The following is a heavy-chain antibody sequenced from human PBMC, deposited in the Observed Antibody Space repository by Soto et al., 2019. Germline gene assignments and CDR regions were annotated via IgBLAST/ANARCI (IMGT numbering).Heavy chain of an antibody. Sequence: QVQLVQSGAEVKKPGSSVKVSCKTSGGTFRTSAISWVRQAPGHGLEWMGGIMPVFPTPDYAQKFQGRVTITADESTTXAXXELSSLGSEDTAVYYCARDKDRQQLGGNYYYIMDVWGQGTTVTVSS. V-gene: IGHV1-69*12. CDR3: ARDKDRQQLGGNYYYIMDV. CDR1: GGTFRTSA. CDR2: IMPVFPTP. J-gene: IGHJ6*02. D-gene: IGHD3-3*02.